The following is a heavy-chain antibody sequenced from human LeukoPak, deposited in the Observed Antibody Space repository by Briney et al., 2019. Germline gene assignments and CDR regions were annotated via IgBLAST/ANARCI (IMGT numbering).Heavy chain of an antibody. CDR1: GFTFSSYS. CDR2: ISSSSSYI. Sequence: GGSLRLSCAASGFTFSSYSMNWVRQAPGKGLEWVSSISSSSSYIYYADSVKGRFTISRDNAKNSLYLQMNSLRAEDTAVYYCASEPLYCGGDCYPLFDYWGQGTLVTVSS. D-gene: IGHD2-21*01. J-gene: IGHJ4*02. CDR3: ASEPLYCGGDCYPLFDY. V-gene: IGHV3-21*01.